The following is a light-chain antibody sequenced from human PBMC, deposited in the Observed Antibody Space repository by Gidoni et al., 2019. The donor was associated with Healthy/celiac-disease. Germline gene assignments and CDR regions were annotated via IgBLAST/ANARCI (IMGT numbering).Light chain of an antibody. Sequence: DIVMTKFHAPLPGSLGERATINCKSSQSVLYASNNKNYLAWYQQRPGQPPKLLIYWASIRESGVPDRFSGSGSGTDFTLTISSLQAEDVAVYYCQQYYSTLLTFGGGTKVEIK. CDR3: QQYYSTLLT. V-gene: IGKV4-1*01. J-gene: IGKJ4*01. CDR1: QSVLYASNNKNY. CDR2: WAS.